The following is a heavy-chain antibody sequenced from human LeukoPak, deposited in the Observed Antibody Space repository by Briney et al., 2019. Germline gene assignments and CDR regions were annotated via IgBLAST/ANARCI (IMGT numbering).Heavy chain of an antibody. Sequence: PGGSLRLSCAASGFTFTSYAMSWVRQAPGKGLEWVSTLSASGGSTYYADFVEGRFTISRDNSKNTVYLQMNNLRAEDTAVYYCAKIKWPHFDYWGQGTLVTVSS. J-gene: IGHJ4*02. CDR2: LSASGGST. CDR1: GFTFTSYA. V-gene: IGHV3-23*01. D-gene: IGHD5-12*01. CDR3: AKIKWPHFDY.